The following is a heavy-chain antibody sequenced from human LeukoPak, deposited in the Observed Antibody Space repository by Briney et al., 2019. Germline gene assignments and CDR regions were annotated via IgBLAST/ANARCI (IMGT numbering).Heavy chain of an antibody. CDR3: ARDSAFLAFDY. CDR2: IYYSGST. V-gene: IGHV4-59*01. J-gene: IGHJ4*02. D-gene: IGHD2/OR15-2a*01. CDR1: GGSISSYY. Sequence: SETLSLTCTVSGGSISSYYWSWIRQPPGKGLEWIGYIYYSGSTDYNPSLKSRVTISVDTSKDQFSLKLSSVTAADTAVYYCARDSAFLAFDYWGQGTLVTVSS.